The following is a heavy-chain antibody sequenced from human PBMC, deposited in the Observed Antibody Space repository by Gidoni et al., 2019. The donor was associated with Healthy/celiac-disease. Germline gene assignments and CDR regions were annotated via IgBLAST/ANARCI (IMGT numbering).Heavy chain of an antibody. Sequence: QEQLQQWGAGLLKPSETLSLTCAVYGGSFSGYYWSWIRQPPGKGLEWIGEINHSGSTNYNPSLKSRVTISVDTSKNQFSLKLSSVTAADTAVYYCARRDYYVPFDYWGQGTLVTVSS. J-gene: IGHJ4*02. CDR2: INHSGST. D-gene: IGHD3-10*02. CDR3: ARRDYYVPFDY. V-gene: IGHV4-34*01. CDR1: GGSFSGYY.